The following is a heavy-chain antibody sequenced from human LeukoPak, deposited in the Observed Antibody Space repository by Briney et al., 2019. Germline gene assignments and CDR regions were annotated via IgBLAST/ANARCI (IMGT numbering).Heavy chain of an antibody. V-gene: IGHV4-39*01. CDR1: AGSISSSSHH. D-gene: IGHD5-12*01. Sequence: PSETLSLTCTVSAGSISSSSHHWGWIRQSPGKGLEWIGSIYYGRTTYYNPSLNSRVTVSVVTSKNQFSLQLNSVTAADTAVYYCVRHDGRGGATMGALDSWGQGSLVTVSS. J-gene: IGHJ4*02. CDR3: VRHDGRGGATMGALDS. CDR2: IYYGRTT.